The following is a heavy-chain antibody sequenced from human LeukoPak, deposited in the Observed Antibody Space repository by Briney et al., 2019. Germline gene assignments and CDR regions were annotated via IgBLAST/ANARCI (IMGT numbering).Heavy chain of an antibody. CDR3: ATHGDSQGGYFDY. CDR1: GGSISIYY. V-gene: IGHV4-4*07. J-gene: IGHJ4*02. Sequence: WATLSLTCTLSGGSISIYYWSWIRQRAGKGLEWIGRIYTSGSTNYNPSLKSRVSISVDKSTNQFSLKLSSVTAADTAVYCCATHGDSQGGYFDYWGQGTLVTVSS. D-gene: IGHD4-17*01. CDR2: IYTSGST.